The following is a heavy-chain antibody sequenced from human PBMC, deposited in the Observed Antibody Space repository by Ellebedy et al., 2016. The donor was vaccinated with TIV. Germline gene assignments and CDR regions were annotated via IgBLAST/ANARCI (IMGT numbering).Heavy chain of an antibody. D-gene: IGHD3-10*01. CDR2: IYYSGST. V-gene: IGHV4-61*01. CDR3: ARFCLVRGGVDY. CDR1: GGSVSSGSYY. Sequence: SETLSLXXTVSGGSVSSGSYYWSWIRQPPGKGLEWIGYIYYSGSTNYNPSLKSRVTISVDTSKNQFSLKLSSVTAADTAVYYCARFCLVRGGVDYWGQGTLVTVSS. J-gene: IGHJ4*02.